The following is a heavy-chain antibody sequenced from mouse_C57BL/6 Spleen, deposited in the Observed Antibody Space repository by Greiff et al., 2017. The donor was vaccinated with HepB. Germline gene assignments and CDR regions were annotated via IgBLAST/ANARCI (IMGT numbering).Heavy chain of an antibody. J-gene: IGHJ2*01. D-gene: IGHD2-3*01. Sequence: EVQLVESGPGLVKPSQSLSLTCSVTGYSITSGYYWNWIRQFPGNKLEWMGYISYDGSNNYNPSLKNRISITRDTSKNQFFLKLNSVTTEDTATYYCASLSYDGPPDYWGQGTTLTVSS. CDR1: GYSITSGYY. V-gene: IGHV3-6*01. CDR2: ISYDGSN. CDR3: ASLSYDGPPDY.